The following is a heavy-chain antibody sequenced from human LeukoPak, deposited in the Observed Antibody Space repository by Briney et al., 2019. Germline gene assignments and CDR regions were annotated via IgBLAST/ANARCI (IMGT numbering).Heavy chain of an antibody. Sequence: SVKVSCKASGGTFSSYAFSWVRQAPGQGLEWMGGIIPIFGTANYAQKFQGRVTITTDESTSTAYMELSSLRSEDTAVYYCARDTSQYFDWLEYWGQGTLVTVSS. V-gene: IGHV1-69*05. CDR1: GGTFSSYA. D-gene: IGHD3-9*01. CDR2: IIPIFGTA. CDR3: ARDTSQYFDWLEY. J-gene: IGHJ4*02.